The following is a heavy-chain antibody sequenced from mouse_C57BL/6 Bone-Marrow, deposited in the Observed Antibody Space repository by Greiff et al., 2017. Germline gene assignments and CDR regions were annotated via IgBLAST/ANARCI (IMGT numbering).Heavy chain of an antibody. D-gene: IGHD1-1*01. CDR1: GYTFTSYW. J-gene: IGHJ1*03. Sequence: VQLQQPGAELVKPGASVQMSCKASGYTFTSYWITWVKRRPGQGLEWIGDIYPGSGSTNYNEKFKSKATLTVDTSSSTAYMQRSSLTSEASAVYYCAIYYYGSSYVRGTVTTVTVSS. V-gene: IGHV1-55*01. CDR3: AIYYYGSSYV. CDR2: IYPGSGST.